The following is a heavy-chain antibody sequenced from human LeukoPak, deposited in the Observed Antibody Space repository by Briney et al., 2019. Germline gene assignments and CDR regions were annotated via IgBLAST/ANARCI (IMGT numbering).Heavy chain of an antibody. Sequence: GASVKVCCKASGYTFTGYYMHWVRQAPGQGLEWMGWINPNSGGTNYAQKFQGRVTMTRDTSISTAYMELSRLRSDDTAVYYCARDQVVVVPAAMNWFDPWGQGTLVTVSS. CDR1: GYTFTGYY. D-gene: IGHD2-2*01. CDR2: INPNSGGT. V-gene: IGHV1-2*02. CDR3: ARDQVVVVPAAMNWFDP. J-gene: IGHJ5*02.